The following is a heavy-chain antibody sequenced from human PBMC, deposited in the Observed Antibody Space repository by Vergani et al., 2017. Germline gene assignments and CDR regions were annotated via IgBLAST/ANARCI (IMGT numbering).Heavy chain of an antibody. Sequence: QVQLQQWGAGLLKPSETLSLTCAVYGGSFSGYYWSWIRQPPGKGLEWIGYIYHSGSTYYNPSLKSRVTISVDRSKNQFSLKLSSVTAADTAVYYCARGAYSSSWYFGNNWFDPWGQGTLVTVSS. CDR1: GGSFSGYY. CDR3: ARGAYSSSWYFGNNWFDP. CDR2: IYHSGST. V-gene: IGHV4-34*01. D-gene: IGHD6-13*01. J-gene: IGHJ5*02.